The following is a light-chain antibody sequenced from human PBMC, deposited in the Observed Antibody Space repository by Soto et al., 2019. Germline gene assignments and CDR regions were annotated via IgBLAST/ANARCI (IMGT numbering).Light chain of an antibody. V-gene: IGKV3-20*01. CDR1: QSVRSSY. J-gene: IGKJ5*01. CDR2: GAS. Sequence: EIVLTQSPCTLSLSPGERATLSCRSSQSVRSSYLAWYQQKPGQAPRLLIYGASSRATGIPDRFSGSGSGTDFTLTISRLEPEDFAVYYCQQYGSSPTFGQGTRLEIK. CDR3: QQYGSSPT.